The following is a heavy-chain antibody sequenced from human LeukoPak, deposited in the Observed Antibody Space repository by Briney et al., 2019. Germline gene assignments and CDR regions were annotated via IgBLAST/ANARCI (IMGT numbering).Heavy chain of an antibody. D-gene: IGHD3-10*02. J-gene: IGHJ6*04. V-gene: IGHV3-48*03. Sequence: GGSLRLSCAASGFTFSSYEMNWVRQAPGKGLEWVSYISSSGSTINYADSVKGRFTISRDNAKNSLYLQMNSLRAEDTAVYYCAELGITMIGGVWGKGTTVTISS. CDR2: ISSSGSTI. CDR3: AELGITMIGGV. CDR1: GFTFSSYE.